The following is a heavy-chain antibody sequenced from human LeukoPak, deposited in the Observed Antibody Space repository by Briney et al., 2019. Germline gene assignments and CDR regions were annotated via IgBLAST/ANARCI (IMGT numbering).Heavy chain of an antibody. CDR1: GGSISSSSYY. J-gene: IGHJ4*02. D-gene: IGHD3-22*01. CDR2: IYYSGST. Sequence: SETLSLTCTVSGGSISSSSYYWGWIRQPPGKGLEWIGSIYYSGSTYYNPSLKSRVTISVDTSKNQFSLKLSSVTAADTAVYYCARGLDSSGYPFDYWGQGTLVTVSS. CDR3: ARGLDSSGYPFDY. V-gene: IGHV4-39*07.